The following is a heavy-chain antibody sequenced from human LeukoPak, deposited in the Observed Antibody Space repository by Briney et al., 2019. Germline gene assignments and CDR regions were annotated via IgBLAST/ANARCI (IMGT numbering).Heavy chain of an antibody. J-gene: IGHJ3*01. Sequence: GASVKVSCKASGYTFTTYGISWVRQAPGQGLEWMGWVSGNNGNTNYAQKLQGRVTMTTDTSTNTAYMELRSLRSDDTAVYYCARYLYHSGTNWYDVFDVWGQGTMVTVSS. CDR1: GYTFTTYG. CDR2: VSGNNGNT. D-gene: IGHD1-1*01. CDR3: ARYLYHSGTNWYDVFDV. V-gene: IGHV1-18*01.